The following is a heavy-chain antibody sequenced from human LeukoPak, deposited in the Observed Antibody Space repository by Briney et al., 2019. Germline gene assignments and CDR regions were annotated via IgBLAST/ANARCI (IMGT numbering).Heavy chain of an antibody. CDR2: INHSGST. Sequence: SETLSLTCAVYGGSFSGYYWSWIRQPPGKWLEWIGEINHSGSTNYNPSLKSRVTISVDTSKNQFSLKLSSVTAADTAVYYCATRQKNYYYGSGSYIPYWGQGTLVTVSS. D-gene: IGHD3-10*01. CDR1: GGSFSGYY. V-gene: IGHV4-34*01. J-gene: IGHJ4*02. CDR3: ATRQKNYYYGSGSYIPY.